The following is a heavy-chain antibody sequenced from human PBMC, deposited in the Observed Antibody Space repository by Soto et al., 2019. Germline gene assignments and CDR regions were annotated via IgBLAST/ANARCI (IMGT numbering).Heavy chain of an antibody. CDR2: ISYDGSNK. CDR1: GFTFSSYA. J-gene: IGHJ6*02. Sequence: SGGSLRLSCAASGFTFSSYAMHWVRQAPGKGLEWVAVISYDGSNKYYADFVKGRSTISRDNSKNTLYLQMNSLRAEDTAVYYCARNVYYDILTGYYFRNYYYGMDVWGQGTTVTVSS. CDR3: ARNVYYDILTGYYFRNYYYGMDV. V-gene: IGHV3-30-3*01. D-gene: IGHD3-9*01.